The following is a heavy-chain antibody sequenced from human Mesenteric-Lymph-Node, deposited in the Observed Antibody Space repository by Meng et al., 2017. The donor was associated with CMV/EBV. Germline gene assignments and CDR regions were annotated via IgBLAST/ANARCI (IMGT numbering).Heavy chain of an antibody. CDR2: INAGNGNT. D-gene: IGHD6-13*01. Sequence: SCKASGYTFTSYAMHWVRQAPGKRLEWMGWINAGNGNTKYSQKFQGRVTITRDTSASTGYMELSSLKSEDTAVYYCARSDTSSWYSDYWGQGTLVTVSS. V-gene: IGHV1-3*01. CDR3: ARSDTSSWYSDY. CDR1: GYTFTSYA. J-gene: IGHJ4*02.